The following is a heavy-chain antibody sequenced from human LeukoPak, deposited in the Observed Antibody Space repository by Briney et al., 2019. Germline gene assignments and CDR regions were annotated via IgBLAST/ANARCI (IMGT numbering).Heavy chain of an antibody. V-gene: IGHV4-61*02. Sequence: PSETLSLTCTVSGGSISSGSYYWSWIRQPAGKGLEWIGRIYTSGSTDYNPSLKSRVTISVDTSKNQFSLKLSSVTAADTAVYYCARTAAGTWGSGYYFDYWGQGTLVTVSS. CDR1: GGSISSGSYY. J-gene: IGHJ4*02. D-gene: IGHD6-13*01. CDR2: IYTSGST. CDR3: ARTAAGTWGSGYYFDY.